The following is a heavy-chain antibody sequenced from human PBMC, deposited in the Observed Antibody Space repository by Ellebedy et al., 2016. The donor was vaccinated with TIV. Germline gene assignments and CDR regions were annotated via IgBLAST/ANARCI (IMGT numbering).Heavy chain of an antibody. CDR2: ISAYNGNT. Sequence: ASVKVSCKASGYTFTSYGISWVRQAPGQGLECMGWISAYNGNTNYAQKLQGRVTMTTATSTNTAYMELRSLRPDDTAVYYCARDRLSILSGGSPDYWGQGTLVTVSS. V-gene: IGHV1-18*01. CDR1: GYTFTSYG. J-gene: IGHJ4*02. D-gene: IGHD2-15*01. CDR3: ARDRLSILSGGSPDY.